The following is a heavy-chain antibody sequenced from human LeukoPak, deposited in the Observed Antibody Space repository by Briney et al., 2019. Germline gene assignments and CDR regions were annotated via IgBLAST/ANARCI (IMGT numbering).Heavy chain of an antibody. CDR3: ARVIGSSGSGYHGSFDI. J-gene: IGHJ3*02. CDR1: GGSISNYY. V-gene: IGHV4-59*01. D-gene: IGHD3-22*01. CDR2: SYYSGST. Sequence: SETLSLTCTGSGGSISNYYWSWIRQPPGKGLEWIGYSYYSGSTNCNSSLNIRVTISVDTSKNQFSLKLSSVTAADTAVYYCARVIGSSGSGYHGSFDIWGQGTMVTVSS.